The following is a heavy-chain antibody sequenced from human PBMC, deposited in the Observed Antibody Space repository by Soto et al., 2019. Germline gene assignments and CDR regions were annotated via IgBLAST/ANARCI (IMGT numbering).Heavy chain of an antibody. Sequence: EVQLVESGGVVVQPGGSLRLSCAASGFTFDDYTMHWVRQAPGKGLEWVSLISWDGGSTYYADSVKGRFTISRDNSKNSLYLQMNSLRTEDTGLYYCAKDIAASGWYSLDYWGQGTLVTVSS. CDR3: AKDIAASGWYSLDY. V-gene: IGHV3-43*01. D-gene: IGHD6-19*01. CDR1: GFTFDDYT. J-gene: IGHJ4*02. CDR2: ISWDGGST.